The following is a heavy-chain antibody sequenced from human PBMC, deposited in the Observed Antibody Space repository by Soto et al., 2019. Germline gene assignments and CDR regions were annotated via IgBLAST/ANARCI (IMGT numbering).Heavy chain of an antibody. CDR3: ARGYNWNEFGYYYYGMDV. D-gene: IGHD1-1*01. Sequence: QVQLQESGPGLVKPSQTLSLTCTVSGGSISSGGYYWSWIRQHAGKGLEWLGYIYYSGSTYYKPSLRSRVTISVDTSKNQFSLQLSSVTAADTAVYYCARGYNWNEFGYYYYGMDVWGQVTTVTVSS. J-gene: IGHJ6*02. CDR2: IYYSGST. CDR1: GGSISSGGYY. V-gene: IGHV4-31*03.